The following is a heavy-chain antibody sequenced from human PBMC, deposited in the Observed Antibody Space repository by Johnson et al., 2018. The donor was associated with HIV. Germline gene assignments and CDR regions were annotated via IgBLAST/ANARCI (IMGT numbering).Heavy chain of an antibody. CDR3: ARESSPWGGDYAGYGLDI. V-gene: IGHV3-33*08. Sequence: QVQLVESGGGLVQPRGSLRLSCAASGFTFSSYAMHWVRQAPGKGLEWVAVIWYDGSNKYYADSVKGRFTISRDNAKKSLYLEMRDLRVDDTATYYCARESSPWGGDYAGYGLDIWGQGTRVAVSS. D-gene: IGHD4-17*01. CDR2: IWYDGSNK. CDR1: GFTFSSYA. J-gene: IGHJ3*02.